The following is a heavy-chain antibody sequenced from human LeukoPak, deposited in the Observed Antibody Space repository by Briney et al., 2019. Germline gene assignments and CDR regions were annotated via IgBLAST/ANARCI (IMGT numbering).Heavy chain of an antibody. CDR3: ARPSFEYSSSGWFDP. V-gene: IGHV3-74*01. D-gene: IGHD6-6*01. CDR1: GFTFSSYW. CDR2: INSDGSST. Sequence: GGSLRLSCAASGFTFSSYWMHWVRQAPGKGRVWVSRINSDGSSTIYADSVKGRFTISRDNAKNTLYLQMNSLRAEDTAVYYCARPSFEYSSSGWFDPWGQGTLVTVSS. J-gene: IGHJ5*02.